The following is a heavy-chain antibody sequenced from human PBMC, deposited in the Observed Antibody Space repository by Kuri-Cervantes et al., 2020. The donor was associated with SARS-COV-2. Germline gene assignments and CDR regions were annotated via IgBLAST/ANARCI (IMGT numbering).Heavy chain of an antibody. Sequence: ASVKVSCKPADDTFSSYGFSWARQAPGQGLEWMGWISPYNHNTKYAEKLQGRVTMTTDTSTSTAYMELRGLRSDDTAVYYCARVRGSKYYYGSRYYYYYMDVRGQGTTVTVSS. CDR2: ISPYNHNT. J-gene: IGHJ6*03. D-gene: IGHD3-10*01. CDR1: DDTFSSYG. V-gene: IGHV1-18*01. CDR3: ARVRGSKYYYGSRYYYYYMDV.